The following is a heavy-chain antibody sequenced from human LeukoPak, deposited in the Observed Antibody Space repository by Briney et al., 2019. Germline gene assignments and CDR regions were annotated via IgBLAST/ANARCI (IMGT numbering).Heavy chain of an antibody. J-gene: IGHJ5*02. CDR2: ISDSGHHT. V-gene: IGHV3-23*01. CDR3: ARERSSWPNNWFDP. CDR1: GFAFSSYA. Sequence: GGSLRLSCAASGFAFSSYAMSWVCQAPGKGLEWVSAISDSGHHTYYADSVKGRFTVSRDNSKNTLYLQMNSLRAEDTALYYCARERSSWPNNWFDPWGQGILVTVSS. D-gene: IGHD6-13*01.